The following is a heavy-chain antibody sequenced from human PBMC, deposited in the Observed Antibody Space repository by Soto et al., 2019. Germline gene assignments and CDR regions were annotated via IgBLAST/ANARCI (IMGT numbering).Heavy chain of an antibody. Sequence: QVQLVESGGGLVKPGGSRRLSCATSGSTISDYYMSWIRQAPGKGLEWVSYIGTRGNTKYYADSVRGRFTISRDNAKNSLYLQMNSLRADDTAVYYCARDGTEYYGEYYDYWGQGIPVTVSS. CDR1: GSTISDYY. J-gene: IGHJ4*02. CDR3: ARDGTEYYGEYYDY. V-gene: IGHV3-11*01. CDR2: IGTRGNTK. D-gene: IGHD4-17*01.